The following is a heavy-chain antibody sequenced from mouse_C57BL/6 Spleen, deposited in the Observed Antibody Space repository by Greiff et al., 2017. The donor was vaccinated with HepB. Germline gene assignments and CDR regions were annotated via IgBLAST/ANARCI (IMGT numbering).Heavy chain of an antibody. J-gene: IGHJ4*01. CDR3: TSPHYYGSSPYAMDY. D-gene: IGHD1-1*01. CDR1: GFNIKDYY. V-gene: IGHV14-1*01. Sequence: EVQLQQSGAELVRPGASVKLSCTASGFNIKDYYMHWVKQRPEQGLEWIGRIDPEDGDTEYAPKFQGKATMTADTSSNTAYLQLSSLTSEDTAVYYCTSPHYYGSSPYAMDYWGQGTSVTVSS. CDR2: IDPEDGDT.